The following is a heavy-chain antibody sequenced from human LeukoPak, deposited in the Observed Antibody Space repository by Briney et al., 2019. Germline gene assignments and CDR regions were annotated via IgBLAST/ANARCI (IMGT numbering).Heavy chain of an antibody. J-gene: IGHJ6*03. CDR3: ATTQDGYYNEGYMDV. V-gene: IGHV1-2*06. Sequence: ASVKVSCKASGYTFTGYYMHWVRQAPGQGLEWMGRINPNSGGTNYAQKFQGRVTMTRDTSISTAYMELSRLRSDDTAVYYCATTQDGYYNEGYMDVWGKGNPVTVSS. D-gene: IGHD5-24*01. CDR2: INPNSGGT. CDR1: GYTFTGYY.